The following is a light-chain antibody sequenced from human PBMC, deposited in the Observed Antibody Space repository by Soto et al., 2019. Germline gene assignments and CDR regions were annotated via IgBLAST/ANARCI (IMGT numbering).Light chain of an antibody. Sequence: IQMTQSPSSLSASVGDRVIITCRASQDIRDDLGWFQHKPGKAPKLLIYAASSLQSGVPSRFSGSGSGTDFTLTISSLQPEDFATYYCLQDYNYPWTFGQGTKVDIK. CDR2: AAS. CDR1: QDIRDD. J-gene: IGKJ1*01. CDR3: LQDYNYPWT. V-gene: IGKV1-6*01.